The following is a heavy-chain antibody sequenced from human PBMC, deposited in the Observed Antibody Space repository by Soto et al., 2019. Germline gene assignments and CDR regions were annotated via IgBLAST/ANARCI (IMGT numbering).Heavy chain of an antibody. J-gene: IGHJ5*02. Sequence: GASLKVSGKDSGYTFTSFGMSWVRQAPGQGLEWMGWISAYNGNTNYAQKLQGRVNMTTDTSTSTAYMELRSLRSDDTAVYYCARSIYGARVALDPWGQGTMVTVSA. CDR1: GYTFTSFG. V-gene: IGHV1-18*01. CDR2: ISAYNGNT. CDR3: ARSIYGARVALDP. D-gene: IGHD4-17*01.